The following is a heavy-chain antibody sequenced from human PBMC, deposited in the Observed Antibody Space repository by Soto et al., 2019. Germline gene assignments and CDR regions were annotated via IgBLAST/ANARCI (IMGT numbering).Heavy chain of an antibody. V-gene: IGHV4-61*01. J-gene: IGHJ4*02. CDR1: GGSVSSGSYY. Sequence: QVQLQESGPGLVKPSETLSLTCTVCGGSVSSGSYYWSWIRQPPGKGLEWIGYIYYSGSTNYNPSLKSRVTISVDTSKNQFSLKLSSVTAADTAVYYCARDRGDGDYWGQGTLVTVSS. D-gene: IGHD3-10*01. CDR3: ARDRGDGDY. CDR2: IYYSGST.